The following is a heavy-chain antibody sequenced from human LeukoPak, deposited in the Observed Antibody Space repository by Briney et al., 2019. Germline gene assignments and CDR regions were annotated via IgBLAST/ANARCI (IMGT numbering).Heavy chain of an antibody. J-gene: IGHJ4*02. CDR3: ASPKAYYDILTGYAFDY. D-gene: IGHD3-9*01. CDR2: IIPILGIA. V-gene: IGHV1-69*04. Sequence: ASVKVSCKASGGTFSSYAINWVRQAPGQGLEWMGRIIPILGIANYAQKFQGRVTITADKSTSTAYMELSSLRSEDTAVYYCASPKAYYDILTGYAFDYWGQGTLVTVSS. CDR1: GGTFSSYA.